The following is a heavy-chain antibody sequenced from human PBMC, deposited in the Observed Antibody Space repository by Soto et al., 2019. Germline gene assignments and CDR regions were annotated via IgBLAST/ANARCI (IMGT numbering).Heavy chain of an antibody. CDR1: GGSISSYY. CDR2: IYYSGST. J-gene: IGHJ4*02. Sequence: SETLSLTCTVSGGSISSYYWSWIRQPPGKGLEWIGYIYYSGSTNYNPSLKSRVTISVDTSKNQFSLKLSSVTAADTAVYYCARLNNLEWLSFDYWGQGTLVTVSS. D-gene: IGHD3-3*01. V-gene: IGHV4-59*08. CDR3: ARLNNLEWLSFDY.